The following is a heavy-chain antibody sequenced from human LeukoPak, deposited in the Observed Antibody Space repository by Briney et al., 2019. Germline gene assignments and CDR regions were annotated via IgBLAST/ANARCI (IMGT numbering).Heavy chain of an antibody. CDR3: AGARYSSGYDAFDI. J-gene: IGHJ3*02. D-gene: IGHD6-19*01. CDR2: IFHSGST. CDR1: SGSIFSSNW. Sequence: SETLSLTCAVSSGSIFSSNWWSWVRQPPGKGLEWIGQIFHSGSTSYSPSLKSRVTISVDKSKNQFSLKLSSVTAADTAVYYCAGARYSSGYDAFDIWGQGTMVTVSS. V-gene: IGHV4-4*02.